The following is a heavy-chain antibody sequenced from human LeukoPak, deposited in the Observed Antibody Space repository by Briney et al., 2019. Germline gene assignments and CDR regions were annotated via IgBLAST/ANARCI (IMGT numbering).Heavy chain of an antibody. D-gene: IGHD6-6*01. J-gene: IGHJ4*02. CDR1: GYTFTSYD. CDR3: ARQYSSSTGDY. CDR2: INPNSGGT. V-gene: IGHV1-2*02. Sequence: ASVKVSCKASGYTFTSYDINWVRQATGQGLEWMGWINPNSGGTNYAQKFQGRVTMTRDTSISTAYMELSRLRSDDTAVYYCARQYSSSTGDYWGQGTLVTVSS.